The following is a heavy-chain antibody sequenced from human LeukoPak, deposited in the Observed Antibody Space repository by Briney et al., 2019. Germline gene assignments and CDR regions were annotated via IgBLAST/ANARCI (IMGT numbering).Heavy chain of an antibody. D-gene: IGHD6-13*01. J-gene: IGHJ5*02. CDR1: GFTFSSYA. CDR2: ISYDGSNK. V-gene: IGHV3-30*04. Sequence: QPGRSLRLSCAASGFTFSSYAMHWVRQAPGKGLEWVAVISYDGSNKYYVDSVKGRFTISRDNSKNTLYLQMSGLRAEDTGLYYCARAPNLYSSSWYGPWGQGTLVTVSS. CDR3: ARAPNLYSSSWYGP.